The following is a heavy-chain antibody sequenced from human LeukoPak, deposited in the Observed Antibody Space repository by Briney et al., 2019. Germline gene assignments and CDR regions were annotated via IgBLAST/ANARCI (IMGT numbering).Heavy chain of an antibody. CDR2: IYTTGST. CDR3: ARFSITGTMDV. Sequence: SETLSLTCTVSGGSISSYYWSWIRQPAGKGLEWIGRIYTTGSTNYNPSLKSRITMSVDTSKNQFSLKLSAVTAADTAVYYCARFSITGTMDVWGKGTTVTVSS. V-gene: IGHV4-4*07. D-gene: IGHD1-20*01. J-gene: IGHJ6*03. CDR1: GGSISSYY.